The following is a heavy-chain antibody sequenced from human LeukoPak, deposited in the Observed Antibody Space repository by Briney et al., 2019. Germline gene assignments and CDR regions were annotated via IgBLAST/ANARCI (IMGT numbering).Heavy chain of an antibody. V-gene: IGHV3-30*02. D-gene: IGHD1-1*01. Sequence: PGGPLSPSCAESGFPFMFFGIHWSRRAPGRGLGWWPLFWNDGSKKYYADSVRGRFTVSRDNSKNTLYLQMNSLRAEDTAVYYCARVSAGTFYYYYYMDVWGKGTTVTVSS. CDR1: GFPFMFFG. CDR2: FWNDGSKK. J-gene: IGHJ6*03. CDR3: ARVSAGTFYYYYYMDV.